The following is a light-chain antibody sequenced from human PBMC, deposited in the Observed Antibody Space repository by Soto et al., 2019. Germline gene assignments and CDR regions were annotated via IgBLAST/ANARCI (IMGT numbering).Light chain of an antibody. V-gene: IGKV1-27*01. CDR1: QGISNS. CDR2: AAS. J-gene: IGKJ2*01. Sequence: DIQMTQSPSSLSASVGDRVTITCRASQGISNSLAWYQQKPGKVPKLLIYAASTLQSLVPSRFSGSGSGTEFTLSITSLQPEDVATYYCQKYNSAPHTFGQGTKLEIK. CDR3: QKYNSAPHT.